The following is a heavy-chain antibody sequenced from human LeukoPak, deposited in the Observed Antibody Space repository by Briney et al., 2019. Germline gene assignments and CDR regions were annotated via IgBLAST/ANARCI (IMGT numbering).Heavy chain of an antibody. CDR3: ARNELLWFGESLRTNWFDP. Sequence: PSETLSLTCTVSGGSINSSSYYWGWIRQPPGKGLEGIGSIYYSGSTYYNPSLKSLVTISVDTSKNQFSLKLSSVTAADTAVYYCARNELLWFGESLRTNWFDPWGQGTLVTVSS. CDR1: GGSINSSSYY. J-gene: IGHJ5*02. V-gene: IGHV4-39*07. CDR2: IYYSGST. D-gene: IGHD3-10*01.